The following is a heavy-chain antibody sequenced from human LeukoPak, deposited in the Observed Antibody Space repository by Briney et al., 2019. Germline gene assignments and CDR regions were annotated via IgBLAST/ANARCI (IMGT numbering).Heavy chain of an antibody. V-gene: IGHV4-30-4*07. CDR3: ARVDHYDFWVFP. CDR1: GGSISSGGYS. J-gene: IGHJ5*02. Sequence: PSETLSLTCAVSGGSISSGGYSWSWIRQPPGNGLEWIGYISYSGNTYYNPSLKSRVTISVDTSKNQFSLKLSSVTAADTAVYYCARVDHYDFWVFPWGQGTLVTVSS. CDR2: ISYSGNT. D-gene: IGHD3-3*01.